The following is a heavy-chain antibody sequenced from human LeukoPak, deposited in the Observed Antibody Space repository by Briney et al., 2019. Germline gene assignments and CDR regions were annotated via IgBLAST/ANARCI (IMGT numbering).Heavy chain of an antibody. V-gene: IGHV4-59*11. Sequence: KASETLSLTCNVSGESISSHYWSWTRQSPGKGLEWIGYITNSGTTKFNPSLKSRVTISRDTSKNQISLRLSSVTAADTAVYYCARAKEQYYYYYMDVWGKGTTVTVSS. J-gene: IGHJ6*03. CDR1: GESISSHY. CDR2: ITNSGTT. D-gene: IGHD1-26*01. CDR3: ARAKEQYYYYYMDV.